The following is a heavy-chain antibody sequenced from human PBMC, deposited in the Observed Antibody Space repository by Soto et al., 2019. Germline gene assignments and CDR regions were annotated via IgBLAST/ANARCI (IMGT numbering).Heavy chain of an antibody. Sequence: QVQLVQSGAEVKKPGSSVKVSCKASGGTFSSYAISWVRQAPGHGLEWMGGIIPIFGTANYAQKFQGRVTITADESTSTAYMELSSLRSEDTAVYYCARESEDIVLMVYAISGAFDIWGQGTMVTVSS. V-gene: IGHV1-69*01. J-gene: IGHJ3*02. CDR2: IIPIFGTA. CDR1: GGTFSSYA. CDR3: ARESEDIVLMVYAISGAFDI. D-gene: IGHD2-8*01.